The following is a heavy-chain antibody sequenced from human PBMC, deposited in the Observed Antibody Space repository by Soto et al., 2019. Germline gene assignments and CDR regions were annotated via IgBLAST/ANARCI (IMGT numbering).Heavy chain of an antibody. CDR3: ARGGVRGVIAY. J-gene: IGHJ4*02. Sequence: PSETLSLTCTVSGGSISSYYWGWIRQPPGKGLEWIGYIYDSGRTNYNPSLKSRVTISVDTSKNQFSLKLSSMTAADTAVYYCARGGVRGVIAYWDQGTLVTVSS. CDR1: GGSISSYY. V-gene: IGHV4-59*01. CDR2: IYDSGRT. D-gene: IGHD3-10*01.